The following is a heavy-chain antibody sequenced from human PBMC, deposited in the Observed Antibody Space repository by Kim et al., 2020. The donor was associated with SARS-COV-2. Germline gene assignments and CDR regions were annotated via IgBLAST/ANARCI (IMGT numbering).Heavy chain of an antibody. J-gene: IGHJ4*02. CDR3: ARDLTRRYSSGWYGSS. V-gene: IGHV4-34*01. D-gene: IGHD6-19*01. CDR1: GGSFSGYY. CDR2: INHSGST. Sequence: SETLSLTCAVYGGSFSGYYWSWIRQPPGKGLEWIGEINHSGSTNYNPSLKSRVTISVDTSKNQFSLKLSSVTAADTAVYYCARDLTRRYSSGWYGSSWGQGTLVTVSS.